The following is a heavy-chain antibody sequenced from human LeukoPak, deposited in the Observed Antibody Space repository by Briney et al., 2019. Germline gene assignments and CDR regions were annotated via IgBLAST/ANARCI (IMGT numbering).Heavy chain of an antibody. D-gene: IGHD2-15*01. CDR3: ARDVGYCSGGSCYRWFAS. V-gene: IGHV3-48*01. CDR1: GFTFSSYS. J-gene: IGHJ5*01. CDR2: ISTSSAVM. Sequence: PGGSLRLSCAAAGFTFSSYSISWVRQALGKGLEWVSYISTSSAVMYYADSVKGRFTISRDDARNSVSLQMNSLRADDTAVYYCARDVGYCSGGSCYRWFASWGQGTLVIVSS.